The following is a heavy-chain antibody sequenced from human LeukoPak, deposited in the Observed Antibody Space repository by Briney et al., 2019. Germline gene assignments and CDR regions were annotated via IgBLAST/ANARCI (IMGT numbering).Heavy chain of an antibody. CDR1: GGTFSSYA. D-gene: IGHD5-24*01. CDR3: ARAPSRDGYNLGF. Sequence: GASVKVSCKASGGTFSSYAISWVRQAPGQGLEWMGRIIPILGIANYAQKFQGRVTITADKSTSTAYMELSSLRSEDTAVYYCARAPSRDGYNLGFWGQGTLVTVSS. V-gene: IGHV1-69*04. J-gene: IGHJ4*02. CDR2: IIPILGIA.